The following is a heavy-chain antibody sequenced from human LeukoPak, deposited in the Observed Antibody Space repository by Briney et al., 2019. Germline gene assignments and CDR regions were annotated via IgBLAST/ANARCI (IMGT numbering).Heavy chain of an antibody. D-gene: IGHD3-22*01. V-gene: IGHV4-34*01. J-gene: IGHJ4*02. CDR3: ASSYYYDSSGYYYLDY. CDR2: INHSGST. CDR1: GGSFSGYY. Sequence: PSETLSLTCAVYGGSFSGYYWSWIRQPPGKGLEWIGEINHSGSTNYNPSLKSRVTISVDTSKNQFSLKLSSVTAADTAVYHCASSYYYDSSGYYYLDYWGQGTLVTVSS.